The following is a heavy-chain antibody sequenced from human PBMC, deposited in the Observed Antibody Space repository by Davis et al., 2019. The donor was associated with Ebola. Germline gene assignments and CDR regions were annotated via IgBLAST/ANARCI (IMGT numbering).Heavy chain of an antibody. D-gene: IGHD3-16*02. CDR3: ARFPVTFGGVIVYYYYGMDV. V-gene: IGHV4-34*01. Sequence: PSETLSLTCAVYGGSFSGYYWSWIRQPPGKGLEWIGEINHSGSTNYNPSLKSRVTISVDTSKNQFSLKLSSVTAADTAVYYCARFPVTFGGVIVYYYYGMDVWGQGTTVTVSS. J-gene: IGHJ6*02. CDR1: GGSFSGYY. CDR2: INHSGST.